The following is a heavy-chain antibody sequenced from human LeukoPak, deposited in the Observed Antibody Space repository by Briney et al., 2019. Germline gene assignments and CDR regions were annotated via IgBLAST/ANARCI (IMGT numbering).Heavy chain of an antibody. J-gene: IGHJ4*01. CDR3: ATLAAANPIDY. V-gene: IGHV3-48*01. CDR1: GFTLSSYS. D-gene: IGHD6-13*01. CDR2: ISPAGSTI. Sequence: GGSLRLSCAASGFTLSSYSINWVRQAPGKGPEWVSYISPAGSTIYYADSVRGRFTISRSSGKNSLYLQMTSLRAEDTAVYYCATLAAANPIDYRGQGTLVTVSS.